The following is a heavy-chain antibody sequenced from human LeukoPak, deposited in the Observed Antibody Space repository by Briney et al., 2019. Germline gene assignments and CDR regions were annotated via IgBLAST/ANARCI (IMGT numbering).Heavy chain of an antibody. CDR1: GYTFTSYG. J-gene: IGHJ3*02. V-gene: IGHV1-18*01. D-gene: IGHD3-22*01. CDR3: ARDYYDSSGQNSDAFDI. CDR2: ISAYNGNT. Sequence: ASVKVSCKASGYTFTSYGISWVRQAPGQGLEWMGWISAYNGNTNYAQKLQGRVTMTTDTSTSTAYMELRSLRSDDTAVYYCARDYYDSSGQNSDAFDIWGQGTMVTVSS.